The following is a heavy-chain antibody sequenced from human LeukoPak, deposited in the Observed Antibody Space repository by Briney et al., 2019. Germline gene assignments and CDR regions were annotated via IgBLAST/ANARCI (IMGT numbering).Heavy chain of an antibody. CDR2: ISAYNGNT. V-gene: IGHV1-18*04. Sequence: ASVKVSCKASGYTFTSYGISWVRQAPGQGLEWMGWISAYNGNTNYAQKLQGRVTMTTDTSTSTAYMELRSLRSDDTAVYYRARDDPVLLWFGELGVYGMDVWGKGTTVTVSS. J-gene: IGHJ6*04. D-gene: IGHD3-10*01. CDR3: ARDDPVLLWFGELGVYGMDV. CDR1: GYTFTSYG.